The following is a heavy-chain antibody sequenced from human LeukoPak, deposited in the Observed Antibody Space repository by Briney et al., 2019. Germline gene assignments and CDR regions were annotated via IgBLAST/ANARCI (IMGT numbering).Heavy chain of an antibody. CDR3: AKDRESTAMVIRGYGMDV. V-gene: IGHV3-43*02. CDR2: ISRDGGST. J-gene: IGHJ6*02. D-gene: IGHD5-18*01. CDR1: GFTFDDYA. Sequence: GGSLRLSCAASGFTFDDYAMHWVRQAPGKGLEWVSLISRDGGSTYYADSVKGRFTISRDNSKNSLYLQMNSLRTEDTALYYCAKDRESTAMVIRGYGMDVWGQGATVTVSS.